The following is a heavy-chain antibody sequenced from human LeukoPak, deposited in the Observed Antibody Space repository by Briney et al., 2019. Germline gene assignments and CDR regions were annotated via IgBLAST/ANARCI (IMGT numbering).Heavy chain of an antibody. J-gene: IGHJ4*02. CDR3: ARRGAADFDY. CDR2: IYYSGST. Sequence: PSETLSLTCTVSGGSISSYYWSWIRQPPGKGLEWIGYIYYSGSTNYNPSLKSRVTILVDTSKNQFSLKLSSVTAADTAVYYCARRGAADFDYWGQGTLVTVSS. CDR1: GGSISSYY. D-gene: IGHD6-13*01. V-gene: IGHV4-59*08.